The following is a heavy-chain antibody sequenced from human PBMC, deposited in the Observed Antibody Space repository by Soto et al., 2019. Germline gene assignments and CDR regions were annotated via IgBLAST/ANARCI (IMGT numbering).Heavy chain of an antibody. CDR2: IWYDGSNK. D-gene: IGHD5-12*01. J-gene: IGHJ6*03. V-gene: IGHV3-33*01. CDR3: ARGKIVATFYMDV. Sequence: QVQLVESGGGVVQPGRSLRLSCAASGFTFSSYGMHWVRQAPGKGLEWVAVIWYDGSNKYYADSVKGRFTISRDNSKNTLYLQMNSLRAEDTAVYYCARGKIVATFYMDVWGKGTTVTVSS. CDR1: GFTFSSYG.